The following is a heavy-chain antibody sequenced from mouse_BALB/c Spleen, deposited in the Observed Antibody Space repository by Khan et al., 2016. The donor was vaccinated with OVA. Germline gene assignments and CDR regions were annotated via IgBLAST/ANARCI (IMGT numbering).Heavy chain of an antibody. CDR1: GYTFTDYI. CDR3: AREGGSGGMFDY. D-gene: IGHD3-2*02. J-gene: IGHJ2*01. V-gene: IGHV1-77*01. CDR2: IYPGSVIT. Sequence: QVQLKESGPELVKPGASVKMSCKASGYTFTDYIISWLKQKTGQGLEWIGEIYPGSVITNPNEKFKGKATLTADKSSNTAYMQLTSLTSEDSAVYFCAREGGSGGMFDYWGQGTTLTVSS.